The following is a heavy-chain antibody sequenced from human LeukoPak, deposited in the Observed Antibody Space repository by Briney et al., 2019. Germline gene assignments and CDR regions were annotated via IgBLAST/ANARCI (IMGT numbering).Heavy chain of an antibody. V-gene: IGHV3-23*01. CDR2: ISATGVNT. D-gene: IGHD5-18*01. J-gene: IGHJ3*02. CDR3: ARQPAGYSYGAGAFDI. Sequence: GGSLRLSCTPSGFVSKNYAMSWVRLAPGKGLEWVSIISATGVNTYYADSVKGRFTISRDNSKNTLYLQMNSLRAEDTAVYYCARQPAGYSYGAGAFDIWGQGTMVTVST. CDR1: GFVSKNYA.